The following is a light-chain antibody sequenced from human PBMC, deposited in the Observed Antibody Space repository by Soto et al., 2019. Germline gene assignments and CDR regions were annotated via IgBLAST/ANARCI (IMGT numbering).Light chain of an antibody. V-gene: IGKV3-15*01. J-gene: IGKJ1*01. CDR2: GAS. CDR1: QSVSSN. CDR3: QQYNNWWT. Sequence: EIVMTQSPATLSVSPGESATLSCRASQSVSSNLAWYQQKPGQAPRLLIYGASTRATGIPARFSGSGSGTEFTLTISILQSEDFAFYYCQQYNNWWTFGQGTKVEIK.